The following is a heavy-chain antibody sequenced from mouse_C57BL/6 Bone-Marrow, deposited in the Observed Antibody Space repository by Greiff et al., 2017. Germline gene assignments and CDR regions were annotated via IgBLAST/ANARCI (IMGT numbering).Heavy chain of an antibody. CDR2: ISNLAYSI. V-gene: IGHV5-15*01. CDR1: GFTFSDYG. CDR3: ARQGKLLDY. J-gene: IGHJ4*01. D-gene: IGHD1-1*01. Sequence: EVKLMESGGGLVQPGGSLKLSCAASGFTFSDYGMAWVRQAPRKGPAWVAFISNLAYSIYYADTVTGRFTISRENAKNTLYLEMSSLRSEDTAMYYCARQGKLLDYWGQGTSV.